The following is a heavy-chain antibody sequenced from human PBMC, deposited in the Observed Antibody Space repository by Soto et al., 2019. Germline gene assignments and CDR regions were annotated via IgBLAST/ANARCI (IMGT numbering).Heavy chain of an antibody. D-gene: IGHD5-12*01. CDR2: IIPIFGTA. V-gene: IGHV1-69*06. CDR3: ARDGDGYNSHWYFDL. CDR1: GGTFSSYA. J-gene: IGHJ2*01. Sequence: SVKVSCKASGGTFSSYAISRVRQAPGQGLEWMGGIIPIFGTANYAQKFQGRVTITADKSTSTAYMELSSLRSEDTAVYYCARDGDGYNSHWYFDLWGRGTLVTVSS.